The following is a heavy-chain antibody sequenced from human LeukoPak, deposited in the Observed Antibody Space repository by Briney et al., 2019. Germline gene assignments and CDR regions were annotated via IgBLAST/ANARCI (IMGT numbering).Heavy chain of an antibody. CDR3: ASSALNPNYYDSSGYYLKN. D-gene: IGHD3-22*01. J-gene: IGHJ4*02. CDR1: GYTFTGYY. Sequence: ASVKLSCKSSGYTFTGYYMHWVRQAPGQGLGWMGWVNPNSGGTNYAQKFQGRVTMTRDTSISTAYMELSRLRSDDTAVYYCASSALNPNYYDSSGYYLKNWGQGTLVTVSS. CDR2: VNPNSGGT. V-gene: IGHV1-2*02.